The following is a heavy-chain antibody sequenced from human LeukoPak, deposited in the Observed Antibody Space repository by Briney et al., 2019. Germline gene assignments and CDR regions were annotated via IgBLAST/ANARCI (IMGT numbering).Heavy chain of an antibody. D-gene: IGHD4-11*01. V-gene: IGHV3-30*18. Sequence: PGRSLRLSCAASGFTFSSYGMHWVRQAPGKGLEWVAVISSDGSNKYYADSVKGRFTISRDNSKNTLYLQMNSLRAEDTAVYYCAKILPDTVTADYWGQGTLVTVSS. CDR1: GFTFSSYG. J-gene: IGHJ4*02. CDR3: AKILPDTVTADY. CDR2: ISSDGSNK.